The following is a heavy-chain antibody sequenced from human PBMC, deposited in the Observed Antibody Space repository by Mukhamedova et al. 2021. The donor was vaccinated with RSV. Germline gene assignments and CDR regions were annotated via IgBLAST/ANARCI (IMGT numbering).Heavy chain of an antibody. CDR2: ISYDGSNK. J-gene: IGHJ5*02. V-gene: IGHV3-30*04. D-gene: IGHD3-10*01. CDR3: AKVGHIRGYDYGSGLYNWFDP. Sequence: VRQAPGKGLEWVAVISYDGSNKYYADSVKGRFTISRDNSKNTLYLQMNSLRAEDTAVYYCAKVGHIRGYDYGSGLYNWFDPWGQG.